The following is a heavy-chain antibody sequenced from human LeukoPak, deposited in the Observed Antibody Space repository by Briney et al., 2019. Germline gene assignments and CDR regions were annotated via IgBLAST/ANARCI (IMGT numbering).Heavy chain of an antibody. V-gene: IGHV4-61*05. CDR1: GGSISSSSYY. J-gene: IGHJ4*02. D-gene: IGHD3-9*01. CDR3: ARQLAIFQYYFEH. CDR2: INYSGST. Sequence: PSETLSLTCTVSGGSISSSSYYWGWIRQPPGKGLEWIGYINYSGSTNYNPSLKSRVTMSVDTSKNQFSLKLSSVTAADTAVYYCARQLAIFQYYFEHWGQGTLVTVSS.